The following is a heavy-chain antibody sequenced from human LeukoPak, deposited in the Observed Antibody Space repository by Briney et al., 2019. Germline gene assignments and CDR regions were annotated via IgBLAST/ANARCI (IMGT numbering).Heavy chain of an antibody. D-gene: IGHD3-22*01. CDR3: ARDGVGYYYDSSGYPPFDY. J-gene: IGHJ4*02. Sequence: SGGSLRLSCAASGFTFSSYAMSWVRQAPGKGLEWVSAISGSGGSTYYADSVKGRFTISRDNAKNSLYLQMNSLRAEDTAVYYCARDGVGYYYDSSGYPPFDYWGQGTLVTVSS. V-gene: IGHV3-23*01. CDR2: ISGSGGST. CDR1: GFTFSSYA.